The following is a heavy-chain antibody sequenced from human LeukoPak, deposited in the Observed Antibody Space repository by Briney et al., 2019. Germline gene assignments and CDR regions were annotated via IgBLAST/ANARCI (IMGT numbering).Heavy chain of an antibody. CDR3: ARGHYDYVWGSYRYTRNDYYYYMDV. D-gene: IGHD3-16*02. CDR1: GWSFSGYY. CDR2: INHSGST. V-gene: IGHV4-34*01. Sequence: SEILSLTCAVYGWSFSGYYWRWIRQPPGQGLEWIGEINHSGSTNYNPSLKSRVTISVDTSKNQFSLKLSSVTAADTAVYYCARGHYDYVWGSYRYTRNDYYYYMDVWGKGTTVTVSS. J-gene: IGHJ6*03.